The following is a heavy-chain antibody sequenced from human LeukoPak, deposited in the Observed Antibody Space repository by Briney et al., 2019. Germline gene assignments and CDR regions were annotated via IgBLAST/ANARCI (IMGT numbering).Heavy chain of an antibody. Sequence: ASVKVSCKASGYTFTGYVLHWVRQAPGQRLEWMGWINGGSGNTKYSQTVQGRVTITRDTSASTAYLELSSLRSEDTAVYYCARDWGYQLIAYWGQGTLVTVSS. CDR2: INGGSGNT. CDR1: GYTFTGYV. CDR3: ARDWGYQLIAY. D-gene: IGHD2-2*01. J-gene: IGHJ4*02. V-gene: IGHV1-3*01.